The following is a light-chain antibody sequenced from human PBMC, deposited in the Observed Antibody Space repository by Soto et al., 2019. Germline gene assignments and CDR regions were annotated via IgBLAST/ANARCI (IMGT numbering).Light chain of an antibody. Sequence: DIQMTQSPSSLSASVGDRVTITCRASQGISNYLAWYQQKPGKVPKLLIYAASTLQSGVPSRFSGSGSGTEFTLTISSLQPEDVSTYYCQKYNGAPPRTFGEGTKVEIK. J-gene: IGKJ1*01. CDR3: QKYNGAPPRT. CDR1: QGISNY. CDR2: AAS. V-gene: IGKV1-27*01.